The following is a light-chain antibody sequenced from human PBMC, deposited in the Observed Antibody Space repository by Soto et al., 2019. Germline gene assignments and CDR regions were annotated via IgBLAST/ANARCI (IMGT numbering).Light chain of an antibody. CDR3: QQYKDWPTT. J-gene: IGKJ1*01. CDR1: QTLDSM. V-gene: IGKV3-15*01. Sequence: IVLTQSPATLSVSPGERATLSCWASQTLDSMVAWYQQKSGQAPRLLIYSASARATSVPARFSGYGSGTDFTLTISSLQSEDLGVYYCQQYKDWPTTFGQGTKVEV. CDR2: SAS.